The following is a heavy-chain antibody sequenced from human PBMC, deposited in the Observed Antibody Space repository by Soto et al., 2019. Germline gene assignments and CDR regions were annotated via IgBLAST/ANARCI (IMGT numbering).Heavy chain of an antibody. CDR2: INPNSGGT. CDR3: ARGQLADIVVVPAAMPDYYYMDV. V-gene: IGHV1-2*04. J-gene: IGHJ6*03. D-gene: IGHD2-2*01. CDR1: GYTFTGYY. Sequence: ASVKVSCKASGYTFTGYYMHWVRQAPGQGLEWMGWINPNSGGTNYAQKFQGWVTMTRDTSISTANMELSRLRSDDTAVYYCARGQLADIVVVPAAMPDYYYMDVWGKGTTVTVSS.